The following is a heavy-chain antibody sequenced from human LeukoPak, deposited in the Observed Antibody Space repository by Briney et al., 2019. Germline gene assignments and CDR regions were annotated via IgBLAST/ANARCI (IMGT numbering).Heavy chain of an antibody. CDR1: GGSISSYY. Sequence: SETLSLACTVSGGSISSYYWSWIRQPPGKGLEWIGYIYYSGSTNYNPSLKSRVTISLDTSQNQFFLKLSSVAAADTAVYYCARRVRLPDPYNSGWFGWFDPWGQGTLVTVSS. CDR2: IYYSGST. D-gene: IGHD6-19*01. J-gene: IGHJ5*02. CDR3: ARRVRLPDPYNSGWFGWFDP. V-gene: IGHV4-59*08.